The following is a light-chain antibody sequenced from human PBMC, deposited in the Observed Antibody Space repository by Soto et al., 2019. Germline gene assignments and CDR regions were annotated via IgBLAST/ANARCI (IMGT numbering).Light chain of an antibody. J-gene: IGKJ4*01. CDR1: QSVSSSY. Sequence: EIVLTQSPGTLSLSPGERATLSCRASQSVSSSYLARYQQKPGQAPRRLVYGASSRATGIPDRFSGSGSGTDFTLTISRLEPEDVAVYYCQQYGSSPLTFGGGTKVEIK. V-gene: IGKV3-20*01. CDR3: QQYGSSPLT. CDR2: GAS.